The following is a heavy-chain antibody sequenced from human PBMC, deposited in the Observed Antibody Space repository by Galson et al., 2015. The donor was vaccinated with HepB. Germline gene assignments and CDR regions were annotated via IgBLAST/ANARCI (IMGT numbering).Heavy chain of an antibody. CDR1: GFTFSSYA. CDR3: ARVGRPYSKDLGRYYFDY. J-gene: IGHJ4*02. Sequence: SLRLSCAASGFTFSSYAMHWVRQAPGKGLEWVAVISYDGSNKYYADSVKGRFTISRDNSKNTLYLQMNSLRAEDTAVYYCARVGRPYSKDLGRYYFDYWGQGTLVTVSS. D-gene: IGHD4-11*01. V-gene: IGHV3-30*04. CDR2: ISYDGSNK.